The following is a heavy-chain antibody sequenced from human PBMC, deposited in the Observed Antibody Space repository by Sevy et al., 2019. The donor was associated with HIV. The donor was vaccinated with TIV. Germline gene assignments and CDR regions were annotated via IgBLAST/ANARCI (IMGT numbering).Heavy chain of an antibody. D-gene: IGHD6-13*01. CDR2: ISWNSGSI. V-gene: IGHV3-9*01. CDR3: AKGIWQQLVQSAFDI. Sequence: GGSLRLSCAASGFTFDDYAMHWVRQAPGKGLEWVSGISWNSGSIGCADSVKGRFTISRDNAKNSLYLQMNSLRAEDTALYYCAKGIWQQLVQSAFDIWGQGTMVTVSS. CDR1: GFTFDDYA. J-gene: IGHJ3*02.